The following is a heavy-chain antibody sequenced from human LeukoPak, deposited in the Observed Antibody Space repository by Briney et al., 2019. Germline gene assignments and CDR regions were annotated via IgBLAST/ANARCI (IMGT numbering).Heavy chain of an antibody. CDR1: EFTVSTNY. CDR2: IHIDGET. CDR3: ARDGLDSSGPVAFDI. Sequence: GGSLRLSCVASEFTVSTNYMSWVRQAPGKGQQWVSIIHIDGETHYADSVKGRFTMSRDNSKNTVYLQMNSLRSEDTAVYYCARDGLDSSGPVAFDIWGQGTMVTVAS. V-gene: IGHV3-66*01. J-gene: IGHJ3*02. D-gene: IGHD3-22*01.